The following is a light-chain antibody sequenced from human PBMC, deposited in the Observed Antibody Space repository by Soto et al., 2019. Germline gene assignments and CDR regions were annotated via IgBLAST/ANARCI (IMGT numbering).Light chain of an antibody. CDR2: YDD. Sequence: QSVLTQPPSVSEAPRQRVTISCSGSSSNIGNNAVNWYQQLPGKAPKILIYYDDLLPSGVSDRFSGSKSVTSASLAISGLQSEDEGDYYCAAWDDSLNGVVFGGGTKLTVL. CDR3: AAWDDSLNGVV. CDR1: SSNIGNNA. V-gene: IGLV1-36*01. J-gene: IGLJ2*01.